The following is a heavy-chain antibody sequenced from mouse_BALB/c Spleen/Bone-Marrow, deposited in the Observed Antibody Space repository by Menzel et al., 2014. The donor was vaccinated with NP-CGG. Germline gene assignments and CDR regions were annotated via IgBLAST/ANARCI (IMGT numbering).Heavy chain of an antibody. Sequence: QVQLKQSGSELRCPGSSVKLSCKDFDSEVFPITYMSWVRQKPGHGFEWIGDILPSIGRTIYGQSFADKATLDADTVSNTAYLELNGLTSEDSAIYYCARWYGNTFDYWGQGTTLTVSS. CDR1: DSEVFPITY. J-gene: IGHJ2*01. V-gene: IGHV15-2*02. CDR2: ILPSIGRT. CDR3: ARWYGNTFDY. D-gene: IGHD1-1*01.